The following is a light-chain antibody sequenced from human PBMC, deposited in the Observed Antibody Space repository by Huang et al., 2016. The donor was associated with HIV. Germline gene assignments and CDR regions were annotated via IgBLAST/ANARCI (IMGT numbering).Light chain of an antibody. V-gene: IGKV1-NL1*01. CDR3: QQYYSPPQT. Sequence: DIQMTQSPSSLSASVGDRVTITCRASQGISNSLAWYQQKPGKAPKLLLYGASRLESGVPSRFSGRGSGTEYTLTISSLQPEDFVTYYCQQYYSPPQTFGHGTKVEIK. J-gene: IGKJ1*01. CDR1: QGISNS. CDR2: GAS.